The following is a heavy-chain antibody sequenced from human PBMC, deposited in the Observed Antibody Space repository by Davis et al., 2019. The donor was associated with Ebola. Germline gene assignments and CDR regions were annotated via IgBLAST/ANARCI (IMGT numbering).Heavy chain of an antibody. CDR2: IYPGDSDT. V-gene: IGHV5-51*01. Sequence: GESLKISCKGSGYSFTSYWIGWVRQMPGKGLEWMGIIYPGDSDTRYSPSFQGQVTISADKSISTAYLQWSSLKASDTAMYYCARPLRYCSGGSCTHDGMDVWGQGTTVTVSS. J-gene: IGHJ6*02. CDR3: ARPLRYCSGGSCTHDGMDV. D-gene: IGHD2-15*01. CDR1: GYSFTSYW.